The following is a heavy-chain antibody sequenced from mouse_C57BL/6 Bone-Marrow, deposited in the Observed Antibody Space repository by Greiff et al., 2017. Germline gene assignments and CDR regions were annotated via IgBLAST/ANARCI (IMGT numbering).Heavy chain of an antibody. J-gene: IGHJ1*03. D-gene: IGHD1-1*01. Sequence: QVTLKECGPGILQSSQTLSLTCSFSGFSLSTSGMGVSWIRQPSGKGLEWLAHIYWDDDKRYNPSLKSRLTISKDTSRNQVFLKITSVDTADTATYYCARRASYYGSSYWYFDVWGTGTTVTVSS. CDR1: GFSLSTSGMG. V-gene: IGHV8-12*01. CDR3: ARRASYYGSSYWYFDV. CDR2: IYWDDDK.